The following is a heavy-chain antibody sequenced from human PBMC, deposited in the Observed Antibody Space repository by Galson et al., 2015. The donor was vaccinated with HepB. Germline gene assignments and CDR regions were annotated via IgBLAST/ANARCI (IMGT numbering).Heavy chain of an antibody. CDR1: GFSVSSKY. D-gene: IGHD5-24*01. V-gene: IGHV3-53*01. CDR2: IYSGGST. J-gene: IGHJ4*02. CDR3: AGDGNNYAHFYY. Sequence: SCAASGFSVSSKYMSWVRQAPGKGLEWVPIIYSGGSTYYADSVKGRFTISRDSSKNTVYLQINSLRAEDTAVYYCAGDGNNYAHFYYWGQGTLVTVSS.